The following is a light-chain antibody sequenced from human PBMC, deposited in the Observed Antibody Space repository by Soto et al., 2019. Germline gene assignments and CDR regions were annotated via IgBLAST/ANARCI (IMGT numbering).Light chain of an antibody. V-gene: IGKV1-12*01. CDR2: AAS. Sequence: DIQMTQSPSSVSASVGDRVSITCRASQGIRNWLAWYQQKPGQAPKLLIHAASSLHDGVPSRFSGSGYGTDFTLVISCLQPDDFATYYCQQADSFPYTFGQGTKVEI. CDR3: QQADSFPYT. J-gene: IGKJ2*01. CDR1: QGIRNW.